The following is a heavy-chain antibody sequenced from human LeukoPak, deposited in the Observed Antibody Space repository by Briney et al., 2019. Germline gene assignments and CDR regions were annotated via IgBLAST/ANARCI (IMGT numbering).Heavy chain of an antibody. D-gene: IGHD5-24*01. CDR2: IIPIFGTA. CDR1: GYTFTSYY. CDR3: AREGGWDGYKSYYYYYYMDV. Sequence: SVKVSCEASGYTFTSYYMHWVRQAPGQGLEWMGGIIPIFGTANYAQKFQGRVTITADESTSTAYMELSSLRSEDTAVYYCAREGGWDGYKSYYYYYYMDVWGKGTTVTISS. J-gene: IGHJ6*03. V-gene: IGHV1-69*13.